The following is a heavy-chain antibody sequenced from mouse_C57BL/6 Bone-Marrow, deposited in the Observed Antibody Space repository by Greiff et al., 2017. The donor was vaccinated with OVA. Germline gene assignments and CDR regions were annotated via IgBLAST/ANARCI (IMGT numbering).Heavy chain of an antibody. CDR1: GYTFTDYY. CDR2: IYPGSGNT. D-gene: IGHD2-3*01. Sequence: QVQLQQSGAELVRPGASVKLSCKASGYTFTDYYINWVKQRPGQGLEWIARIYPGSGNTYYNEKFKGKATLTAEKSSSTAYMQLSSLTSEDSAVYFCARSTYERFAYWGQGTLVTVSA. V-gene: IGHV1-76*01. CDR3: ARSTYERFAY. J-gene: IGHJ3*01.